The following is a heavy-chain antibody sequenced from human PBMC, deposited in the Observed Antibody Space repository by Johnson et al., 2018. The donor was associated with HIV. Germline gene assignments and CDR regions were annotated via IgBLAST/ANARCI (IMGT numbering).Heavy chain of an antibody. D-gene: IGHD3-22*01. J-gene: IGHJ3*02. CDR3: ARPVVADYRGAFDI. V-gene: IGHV3-13*01. CDR2: IGTDGDT. Sequence: MLLVESGGGLVQPGGSLRLSCAASGFTFSSYDMHWVRQATGNGLAWVSAIGTDGDTYYPGSVKGRFTISRENAKNSLYLQMNSLRAGDTAVYYCARPVVADYRGAFDIWGQGTMVTVSS. CDR1: GFTFSSYD.